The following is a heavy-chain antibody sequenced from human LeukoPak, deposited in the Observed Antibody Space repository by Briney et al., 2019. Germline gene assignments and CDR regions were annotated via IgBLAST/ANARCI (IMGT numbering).Heavy chain of an antibody. V-gene: IGHV3-21*01. CDR3: ARDLGQYYDTSDNWFDP. CDR1: GFTFSGYD. D-gene: IGHD3-22*01. Sequence: GGSLRLSCAASGFTFSGYDMNWVRQAPGKGLEWVSSISGSSSYIYYADSMKGRFTISRDNAKNTLNLQMNSLRAEDTAVYYCARDLGQYYDTSDNWFDPWGQGTLVTVSS. CDR2: ISGSSSYI. J-gene: IGHJ5*02.